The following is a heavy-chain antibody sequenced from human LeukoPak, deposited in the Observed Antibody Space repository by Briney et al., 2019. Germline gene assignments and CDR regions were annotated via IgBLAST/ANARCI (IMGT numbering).Heavy chain of an antibody. V-gene: IGHV1-24*01. D-gene: IGHD5-24*01. CDR1: GYTLTELS. J-gene: IGHJ4*02. Sequence: ASVTVSFKFSGYTLTELSMHWVRQAPGKGLEWMGGFDPEDGETIYAQKFQGRVTMTEDTSTDTAYMELSSLRSEDTAVYYCATDGYNLDGFDYWGQGTLVTVSS. CDR2: FDPEDGET. CDR3: ATDGYNLDGFDY.